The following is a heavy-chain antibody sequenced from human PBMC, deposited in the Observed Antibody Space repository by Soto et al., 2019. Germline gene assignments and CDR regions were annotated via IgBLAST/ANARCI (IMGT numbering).Heavy chain of an antibody. CDR1: GGSLSGYY. CDR3: ARDFGYGGYGDY. Sequence: SETLSLTCAVYGGSLSGYYWTWIRQPPGKGLEWIGEINHSGSTNYNPSLKSRDTISLDTSKNQISLKMSTMTAADTAVYYCARDFGYGGYGDYWGQGTRVTVS. D-gene: IGHD5-12*01. J-gene: IGHJ4*02. CDR2: INHSGST. V-gene: IGHV4-34*01.